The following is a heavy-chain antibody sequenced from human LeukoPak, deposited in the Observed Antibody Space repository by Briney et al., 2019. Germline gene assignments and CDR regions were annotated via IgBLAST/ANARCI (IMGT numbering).Heavy chain of an antibody. CDR1: GGSISYYY. J-gene: IGHJ4*02. V-gene: IGHV4-4*07. Sequence: SETLSLTCTVSGGSISYYYWSWIRQPAGKGLEWIGRIYTSGSTNYNPSLKSRVTMSVDTSKNQFSLKLSSVTAADTAVYFCARDPASGYSTKRYYFDYWGQGTLVTVSS. CDR2: IYTSGST. D-gene: IGHD6-13*01. CDR3: ARDPASGYSTKRYYFDY.